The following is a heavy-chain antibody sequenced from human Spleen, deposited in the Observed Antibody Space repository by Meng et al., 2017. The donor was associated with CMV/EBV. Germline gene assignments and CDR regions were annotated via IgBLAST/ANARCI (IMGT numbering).Heavy chain of an antibody. CDR1: GFTVSSNY. Sequence: LSWAASGFTVSSNYMSWVRQAPGKGLEWVSVIYSGGSTYYADSVKGRFTISRDNSKNTLYLQMNSLRAEDTAVYYCARDKNWGAFDIWGQGTMVTVSS. D-gene: IGHD3-16*01. V-gene: IGHV3-53*01. CDR3: ARDKNWGAFDI. CDR2: IYSGGST. J-gene: IGHJ3*02.